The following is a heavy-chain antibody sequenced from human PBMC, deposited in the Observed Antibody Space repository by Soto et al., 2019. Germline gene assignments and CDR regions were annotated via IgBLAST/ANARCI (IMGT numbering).Heavy chain of an antibody. V-gene: IGHV1-8*01. CDR1: GYTFTSYD. D-gene: IGHD3-3*01. CDR2: MNPNSGNT. J-gene: IGHJ6*02. CDR3: ARAYYDFWSGYMVGSEYYYYGLDV. Sequence: GPSVKVSCKASGYTFTSYDINWVRQATGQGLEWMGWMNPNSGNTGYAQKFQGRVTMTRNTSISTAYMELSSLRSEDTAVYYCARAYYDFWSGYMVGSEYYYYGLDVWGQGTTVTVSS.